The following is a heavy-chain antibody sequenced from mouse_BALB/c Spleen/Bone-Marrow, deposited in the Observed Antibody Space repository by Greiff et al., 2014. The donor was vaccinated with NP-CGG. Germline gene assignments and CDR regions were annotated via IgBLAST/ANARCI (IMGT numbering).Heavy chain of an antibody. D-gene: IGHD2-4*01. CDR3: ARHMIRGFAY. V-gene: IGHV5-12-1*01. J-gene: IGHJ3*01. Sequence: EVQRVESGGGLVKPGGSLKLSCAASGFAFSSYDMSWVCQTPEKRLEWVAYISSGGGSTYYSDTVKGRFTISRDNAKNTLYLEMSSLKSEDTAMYYCARHMIRGFAYWGQGTLVTVSA. CDR1: GFAFSSYD. CDR2: ISSGGGST.